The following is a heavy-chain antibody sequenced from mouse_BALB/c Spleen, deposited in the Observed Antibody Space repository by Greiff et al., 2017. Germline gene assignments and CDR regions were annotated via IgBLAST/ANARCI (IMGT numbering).Heavy chain of an antibody. D-gene: IGHD2-1*01. V-gene: IGHV3-2*02. CDR1: GYSITSDYA. Sequence: EVMLVESGPGLVKPSQSLSLTCTVTGYSITSDYAWNWIRQFPGNKLEWMGYISYSGSTSYNPSLKSRISITRDTSKNQFFLQLNSVTTEDTATYYCARFYYGNYGAMDYWGQGTSVTVSS. CDR2: ISYSGST. CDR3: ARFYYGNYGAMDY. J-gene: IGHJ4*01.